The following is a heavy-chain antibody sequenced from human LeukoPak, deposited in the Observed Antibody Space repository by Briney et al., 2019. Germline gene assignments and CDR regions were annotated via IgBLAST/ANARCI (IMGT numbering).Heavy chain of an antibody. CDR3: ARDLSYYGSGSPADY. V-gene: IGHV3-30*14. D-gene: IGHD3-10*01. J-gene: IGHJ4*02. Sequence: GGSLRLSCAASGFTFSSYAMHWVRRAPGKGLEWVAVISYDGSNKYYADSVKGRFTISRDNSKNTLYLQMDSLRAEDTAVYYCARDLSYYGSGSPADYWGQGTLVTVSS. CDR1: GFTFSSYA. CDR2: ISYDGSNK.